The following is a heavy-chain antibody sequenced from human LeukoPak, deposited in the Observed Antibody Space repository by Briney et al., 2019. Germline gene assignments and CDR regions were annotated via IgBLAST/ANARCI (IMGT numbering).Heavy chain of an antibody. CDR1: GLIVSGNY. V-gene: IGHV3-53*01. CDR3: ARAAALRDCSGGSCYEFLDY. J-gene: IGHJ4*02. Sequence: GGSLRLSCAVSGLIVSGNYMSWVRQAPGKGLEWVSVIYRGYSTYYADSVKGRFNISRDSSKNTLYLQMNSLRVEDTAVYYCARAAALRDCSGGSCYEFLDYWGQGTLVPVTS. CDR2: IYRGYST. D-gene: IGHD2-15*01.